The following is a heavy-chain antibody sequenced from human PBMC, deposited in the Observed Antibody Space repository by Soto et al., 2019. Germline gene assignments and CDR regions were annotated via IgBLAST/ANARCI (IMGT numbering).Heavy chain of an antibody. Sequence: QVQLVQSGAEVKKPGSSVKVSCKASGGTFSSYTISWVRQAPGQGLEWMGRIIPILGIANYAQKFQGRVTITADKSTSTAYMELSSLRSEDTAVYYCANGPGDGPIGYYCGMDVWGQGTTVTVSS. V-gene: IGHV1-69*02. J-gene: IGHJ6*02. CDR1: GGTFSSYT. CDR3: ANGPGDGPIGYYCGMDV. CDR2: IIPILGIA.